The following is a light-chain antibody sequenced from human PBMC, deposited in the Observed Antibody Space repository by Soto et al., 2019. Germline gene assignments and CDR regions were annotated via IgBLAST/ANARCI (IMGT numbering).Light chain of an antibody. J-gene: IGLJ1*01. V-gene: IGLV1-40*01. CDR3: QSYDSSLSGSKV. Sequence: QPVLTQPPSVSGAPGQRVTISCTGSSSNIGAGYDVHWYQQLPGTAPKLLIYGNSNRPSGVPDRFSGSKSGTSASLATTGLQAEDEADYYCQSYDSSLSGSKVFGTGTKLTVL. CDR2: GNS. CDR1: SSNIGAGYD.